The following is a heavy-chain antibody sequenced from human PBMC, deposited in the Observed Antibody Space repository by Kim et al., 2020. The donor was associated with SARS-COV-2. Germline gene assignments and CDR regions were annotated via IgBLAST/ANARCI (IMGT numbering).Heavy chain of an antibody. CDR2: INHSGST. D-gene: IGHD6-25*01. Sequence: SETLSLTCAVYGGSFSGYYWSWIRQPPGKGLEWIGEINHSGSTNYNPYLKSRLTITVDTSKNQFSLKLSSVTAADTAVYYCARVIAATVSDFDYWGQGTLVPVSS. CDR1: GGSFSGYY. J-gene: IGHJ4*02. CDR3: ARVIAATVSDFDY. V-gene: IGHV4-34*01.